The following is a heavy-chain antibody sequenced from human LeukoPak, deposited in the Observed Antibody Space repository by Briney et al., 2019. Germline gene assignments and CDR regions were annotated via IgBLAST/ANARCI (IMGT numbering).Heavy chain of an antibody. Sequence: ASVKVSCKASGGTFSSYAISWVRQAPGQGLEWMGGIIPIFGTANYAQKFQGRVTITTGESTSTAYMELSSLRSEDTAVYYCARDRGRYYYDSSGSFDYWGQGTLVTVSS. CDR1: GGTFSSYA. CDR3: ARDRGRYYYDSSGSFDY. V-gene: IGHV1-69*05. J-gene: IGHJ4*02. CDR2: IIPIFGTA. D-gene: IGHD3-22*01.